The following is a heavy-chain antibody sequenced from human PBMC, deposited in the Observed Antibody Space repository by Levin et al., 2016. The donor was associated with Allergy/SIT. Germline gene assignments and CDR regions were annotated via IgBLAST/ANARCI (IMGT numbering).Heavy chain of an antibody. D-gene: IGHD6-19*01. CDR1: GYSFTSYW. V-gene: IGHV5-51*01. Sequence: GESLKISCKGSGYSFTSYWIGWVRQMPGKGLEWMGIIYPGDSDTRYSPSFQGQVTISADKSISTAYLQWSSLKASDTAIYYCARLRTSGGWSYYYMDVWGKGTTVTVSS. CDR2: IYPGDSDT. CDR3: ARLRTSGGWSYYYMDV. J-gene: IGHJ6*03.